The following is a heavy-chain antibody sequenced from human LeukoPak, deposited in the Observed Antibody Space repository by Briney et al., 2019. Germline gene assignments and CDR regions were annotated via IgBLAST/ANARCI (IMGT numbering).Heavy chain of an antibody. Sequence: SETLSLTCTVSGGSISSGGYYWSWIRQHPGKGLEWIGYIYYSGSTYYNPSLKSRVTISVDTSKNQFSLKLSSVTAADTAVYYWARDCRQAPSTSFYYLGQGTLVTVSS. V-gene: IGHV4-31*03. CDR2: IYYSGST. CDR1: GGSISSGGYY. D-gene: IGHD2-2*01. CDR3: ARDCRQAPSTSFYY. J-gene: IGHJ4*02.